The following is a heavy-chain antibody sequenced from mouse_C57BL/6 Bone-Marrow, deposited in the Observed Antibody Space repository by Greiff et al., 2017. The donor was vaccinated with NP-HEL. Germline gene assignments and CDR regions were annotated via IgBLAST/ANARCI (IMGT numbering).Heavy chain of an antibody. Sequence: EVKLEESGGGLVKPGGSLKLSCAASGFTFSSYAMSWVRQTPEKRLEWVATISDGGSYTYYPDNVKGRFTISRDNAKNNLYLQMSHLKSEDTAMYYCAREGLRAYWGQGTLVTVSA. V-gene: IGHV5-4*01. CDR3: AREGLRAY. J-gene: IGHJ3*01. D-gene: IGHD2-4*01. CDR1: GFTFSSYA. CDR2: ISDGGSYT.